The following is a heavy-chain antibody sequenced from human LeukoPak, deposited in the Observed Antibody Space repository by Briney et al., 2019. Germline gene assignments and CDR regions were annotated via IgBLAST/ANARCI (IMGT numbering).Heavy chain of an antibody. Sequence: KPSETLSLTCTVSGGSISSYYWSWIRQPPGKGPEWIGYIYYSGSTNYNPSLKSRVTISVDTSKNQFSLKLSSVTAADTALYYCARDKGYSYDVGASASYYYYGMDVWGQGTTVAVSS. J-gene: IGHJ6*02. CDR1: GGSISSYY. CDR2: IYYSGST. D-gene: IGHD5-18*01. V-gene: IGHV4-59*01. CDR3: ARDKGYSYDVGASASYYYYGMDV.